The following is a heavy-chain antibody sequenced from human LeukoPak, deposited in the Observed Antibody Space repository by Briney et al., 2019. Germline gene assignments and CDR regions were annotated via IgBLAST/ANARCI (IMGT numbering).Heavy chain of an antibody. J-gene: IGHJ2*01. Sequence: SETLSLTCAVYGGSFSGYYWNWIRQPPEKGLEWIGEINQRGSINYNPSLKSRVTMSVDTSKNQFSLKLSSVTAADTAVYYCARGSYGDYGFKHWYFDLWGRGTLVTVSS. D-gene: IGHD4-17*01. V-gene: IGHV4-34*01. CDR1: GGSFSGYY. CDR3: ARGSYGDYGFKHWYFDL. CDR2: INQRGSI.